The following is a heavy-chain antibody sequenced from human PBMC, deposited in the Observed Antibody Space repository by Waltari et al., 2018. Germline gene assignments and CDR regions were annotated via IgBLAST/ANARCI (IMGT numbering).Heavy chain of an antibody. Sequence: QLQLQESVPGLVKPSETLSLTCTVSGGSISSSSYYWGWIRQPPGKGLGWIGSIYYCGVTYENPSRKSRVTISVDTSKNQFALKLSSGTAADTAVYYCARRSGYSYALDVWGKGTTVTVSS. CDR3: ARRSGYSYALDV. CDR1: GGSISSSSYY. CDR2: IYYCGVT. D-gene: IGHD5-18*01. V-gene: IGHV4-39*01. J-gene: IGHJ6*04.